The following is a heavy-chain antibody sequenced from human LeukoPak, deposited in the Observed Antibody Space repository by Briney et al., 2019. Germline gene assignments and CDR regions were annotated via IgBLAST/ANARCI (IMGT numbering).Heavy chain of an antibody. CDR3: AWGVRGSSYYMDV. D-gene: IGHD3-10*01. Sequence: SETLSLTCAVSGGSISSGGYSWSWIRQPPGKGLEWIGYIYHSGSTCYNPSLKSRVTISVDRSKNQFSLKLSSVTAADTAVYYCAWGVRGSSYYMDVWGKGTTVTVSS. V-gene: IGHV4-30-2*01. CDR2: IYHSGST. J-gene: IGHJ6*03. CDR1: GGSISSGGYS.